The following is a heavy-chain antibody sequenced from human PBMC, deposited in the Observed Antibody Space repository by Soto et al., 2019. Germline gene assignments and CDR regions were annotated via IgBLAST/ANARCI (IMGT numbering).Heavy chain of an antibody. V-gene: IGHV1-2*04. J-gene: IGHJ6*02. CDR2: INPNSGGT. D-gene: IGHD1-1*01. CDR3: ARGVGTGTNRFYYYYGMDV. Sequence: QVQLVQSGAEVKKPGASVKVSCKASGYNFTGYYMHWVRQAPGQGLEWMGWINPNSGGTNYAQKFQVWVTMTRDTSISTAYMRLSRLRSDVTAVYYCARGVGTGTNRFYYYYGMDVWGQWHTVTVSS. CDR1: GYNFTGYY.